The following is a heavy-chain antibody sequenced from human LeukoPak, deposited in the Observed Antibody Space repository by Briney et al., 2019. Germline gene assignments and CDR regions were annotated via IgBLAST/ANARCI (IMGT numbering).Heavy chain of an antibody. Sequence: GGSLRLSCAASGFTFSSYSMNWVRQAPGKGLEWVSYISSSSSTIYYADSVKGRFTISRDNAKNSLYLQMNSLRAEDTAVYYCASPKTDRYSRSWYYWGQGTLVTVSS. J-gene: IGHJ4*02. CDR3: ASPKTDRYSRSWYY. CDR1: GFTFSSYS. CDR2: ISSSSSTI. D-gene: IGHD6-13*01. V-gene: IGHV3-48*01.